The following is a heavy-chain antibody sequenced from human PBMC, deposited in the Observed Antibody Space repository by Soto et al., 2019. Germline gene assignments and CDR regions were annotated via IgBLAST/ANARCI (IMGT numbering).Heavy chain of an antibody. Sequence: EVQLLESGGGLVQPGGSLRLSCAASGFTFSSYAMSWVRQAPGKGLEWVSGISGSGGSTYYADSVKGRFTISRDNSKNTLYLQVNSLTAEDTAVFYCAKERTVLEVAARGGMDVWGQGTTVTVSS. CDR3: AKERTVLEVAARGGMDV. CDR2: ISGSGGST. J-gene: IGHJ6*02. V-gene: IGHV3-23*01. D-gene: IGHD2-15*01. CDR1: GFTFSSYA.